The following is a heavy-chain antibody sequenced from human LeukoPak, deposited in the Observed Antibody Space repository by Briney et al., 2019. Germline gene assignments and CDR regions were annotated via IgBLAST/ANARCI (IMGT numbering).Heavy chain of an antibody. CDR2: INPSGGST. D-gene: IGHD3-10*01. J-gene: IGHJ4*02. CDR1: GYTFTSYY. CDR3: ARDGANYYGSGSYPTD. Sequence: ASVKVSCKASGYTFTSYYMHWVRQAPGQGLEWMGIINPSGGSTSYAQKFQGRVTMTRDTSISTAYMELSRLRSDDTAVYYCARDGANYYGSGSYPTDWGQGTLVTVSS. V-gene: IGHV1-46*01.